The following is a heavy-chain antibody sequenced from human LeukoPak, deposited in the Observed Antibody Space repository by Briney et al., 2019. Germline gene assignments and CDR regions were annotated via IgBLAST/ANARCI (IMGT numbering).Heavy chain of an antibody. CDR3: AKHATNMVRGVVEY. D-gene: IGHD3-10*01. V-gene: IGHV3-23*01. CDR2: ISSGGSGT. J-gene: IGHJ4*02. Sequence: GGSLRLSCAASGFTFSKSAMGWVRQAPGKGLEWVSGISSGGSGTFYADSVKGRFTISRDNSKDTLYLQMVSLRVDDTAVYYCAKHATNMVRGVVEYWGQGSLVTVSS. CDR1: GFTFSKSA.